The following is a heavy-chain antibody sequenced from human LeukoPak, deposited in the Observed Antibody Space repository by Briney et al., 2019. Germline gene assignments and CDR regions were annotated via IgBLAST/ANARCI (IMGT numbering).Heavy chain of an antibody. CDR3: ARDDYGDYGGSAELDY. Sequence: GGSLRLSCAASGFTFSSYSMNWVRQAPGKGLEWVSSISSSSSYIYYADSVKGRFTISRDNAKNSLYLQMDSLRAEDTAVYYCARDDYGDYGGSAELDYWGQGTPVTVSS. D-gene: IGHD4-17*01. CDR2: ISSSSSYI. V-gene: IGHV3-21*01. J-gene: IGHJ4*02. CDR1: GFTFSSYS.